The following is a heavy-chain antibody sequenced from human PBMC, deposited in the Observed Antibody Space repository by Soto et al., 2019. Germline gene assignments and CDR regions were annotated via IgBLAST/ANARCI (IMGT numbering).Heavy chain of an antibody. V-gene: IGHV3-30*18. CDR3: AKGGTPLYYYDSSGYLDY. CDR2: ISYDGSNK. CDR1: GFTFSSYG. Sequence: GGSLRLSCAASGFTFSSYGMHWVRQAPGKGLEWVAVISYDGSNKYYADSVKGRFTISRDNSKNTLYLQMNSLRAEDTAVYYCAKGGTPLYYYDSSGYLDYWGQGTLVTVSS. D-gene: IGHD3-22*01. J-gene: IGHJ4*02.